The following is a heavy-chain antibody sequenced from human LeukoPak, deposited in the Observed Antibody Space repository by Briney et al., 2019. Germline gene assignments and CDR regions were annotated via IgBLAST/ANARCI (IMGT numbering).Heavy chain of an antibody. D-gene: IGHD6-13*01. V-gene: IGHV3-30*02. J-gene: IGHJ1*01. CDR2: IRYDGSNK. Sequence: GGSLRLSCAASGFTFSSYGMHWVRQAPGKGLEWVAFIRYDGSNKYYADSVKGRFTISRDNSKNTLYLQMNSLRAEDTAVYYCAKDEYSSSWYWAEYFQHWGQGTLVTVSS. CDR1: GFTFSSYG. CDR3: AKDEYSSSWYWAEYFQH.